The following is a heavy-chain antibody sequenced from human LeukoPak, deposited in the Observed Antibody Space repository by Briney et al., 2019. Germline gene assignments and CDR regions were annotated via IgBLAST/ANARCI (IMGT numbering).Heavy chain of an antibody. CDR3: ARARRGKSGYPNWFDP. Sequence: AGGSLRLSCAASGFTFSSYSMNWVRQAPGKGLEWVSYISSSSSTIYYADSVKGRFTISRDNAKNSLYLQMNSLRAEDTAVYYCARARRGKSGYPNWFDPWGQGTLVTVSS. D-gene: IGHD5-12*01. V-gene: IGHV3-48*04. CDR2: ISSSSSTI. CDR1: GFTFSSYS. J-gene: IGHJ5*02.